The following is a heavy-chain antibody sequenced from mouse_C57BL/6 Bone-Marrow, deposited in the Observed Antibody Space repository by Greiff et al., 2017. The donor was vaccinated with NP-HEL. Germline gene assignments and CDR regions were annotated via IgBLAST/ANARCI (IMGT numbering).Heavy chain of an antibody. CDR2: IYPRSGNT. CDR1: GYTFTSYG. D-gene: IGHD1-1*01. CDR3: ARRGYYYGSSYGFAY. Sequence: QVQLQQSGAELARPGASVKLSCKASGYTFTSYGISWVKQRTGQGLEWIGEIYPRSGNTYYNEKFKGKATLTADKSSSTAYMELRSLTSEDSAVYFCARRGYYYGSSYGFAYWGQWTLVTVSA. V-gene: IGHV1-81*01. J-gene: IGHJ3*01.